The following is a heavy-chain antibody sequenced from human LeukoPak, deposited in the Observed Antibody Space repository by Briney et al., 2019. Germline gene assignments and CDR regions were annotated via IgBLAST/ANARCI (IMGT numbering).Heavy chain of an antibody. CDR3: ARGVLEIVVVPAAMRYYYYMDV. CDR2: IYTSGST. V-gene: IGHV4-61*02. D-gene: IGHD2-2*01. CDR1: GGSISSGSYY. Sequence: SQTLSLTCTVSGGSISSGSYYWSWIRQPAGKGLEWIGRIYTSGSTNYNPSLKSRVTISVDTSKNQFSLKLSSVTAADTAVYYCARGVLEIVVVPAAMRYYYYMDVWGKGTTSPSP. J-gene: IGHJ6*03.